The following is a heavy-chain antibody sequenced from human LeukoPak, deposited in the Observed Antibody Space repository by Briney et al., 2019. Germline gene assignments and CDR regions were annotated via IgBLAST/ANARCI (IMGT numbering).Heavy chain of an antibody. J-gene: IGHJ4*02. V-gene: IGHV4-34*01. Sequence: SETLSLTCAVYGGPFSGYYWSWIRQPPGKGLEWIGEINHSGSTNYNPPLKSRVTISVDTSKNQFSLKLSSVTAADTAVYYCARGFAPVYEVPAAIWYYWGQGTLVTVSS. CDR1: GGPFSGYY. D-gene: IGHD2-2*01. CDR3: ARGFAPVYEVPAAIWYY. CDR2: INHSGST.